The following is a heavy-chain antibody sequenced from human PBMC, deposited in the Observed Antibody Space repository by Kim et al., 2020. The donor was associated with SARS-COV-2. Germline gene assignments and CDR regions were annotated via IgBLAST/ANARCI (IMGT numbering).Heavy chain of an antibody. V-gene: IGHV3-23*01. CDR1: GFTFGIYA. CDR2: ISDSGRNT. CDR3: DASDY. Sequence: GGSLRLSCAASGFTFGIYAMSWARQAPGKGLEWVSTISDSGRNTHYADSVKGRFTISRDNSMNTLYLQMNSLRAEDTAVYYCDASDYWGQGTLVTASS. J-gene: IGHJ4*02.